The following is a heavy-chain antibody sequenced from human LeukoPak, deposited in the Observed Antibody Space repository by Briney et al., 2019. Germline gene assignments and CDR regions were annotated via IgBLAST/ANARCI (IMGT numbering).Heavy chain of an antibody. Sequence: GGSLRLSCAASGFTFSRYWMRWVGQAPGKGVEWVANIKEDGSEKYYVDGGKGRFTISRENDKNSVYLEMNSLRAEDTAVYYCAREDYGSGSDYYGMDVWGQGTTVTVSS. CDR1: GFTFSRYW. J-gene: IGHJ6*02. CDR2: IKEDGSEK. D-gene: IGHD3-10*01. V-gene: IGHV3-7*01. CDR3: AREDYGSGSDYYGMDV.